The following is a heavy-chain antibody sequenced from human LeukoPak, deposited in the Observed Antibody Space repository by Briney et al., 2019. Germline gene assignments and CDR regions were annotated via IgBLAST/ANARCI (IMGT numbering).Heavy chain of an antibody. V-gene: IGHV4-59*08. D-gene: IGHD5-18*01. Sequence: SETLSLTCTVSGGSISSYYWSWIRQPPGKGLEWIGYIYYSGSTYYNPSLKSRVTISVDTSKNQFSLKLSSVTAADTAVYYCARVHFYVDTAMQVLDPWGQGTLVTVSS. CDR2: IYYSGST. J-gene: IGHJ5*02. CDR3: ARVHFYVDTAMQVLDP. CDR1: GGSISSYY.